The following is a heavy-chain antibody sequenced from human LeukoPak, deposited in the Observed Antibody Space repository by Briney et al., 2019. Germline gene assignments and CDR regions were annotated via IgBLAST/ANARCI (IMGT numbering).Heavy chain of an antibody. CDR2: ISWNSGSI. V-gene: IGHV3-9*01. CDR1: GFTFDDYA. CDR3: ATYCGGDCYSGFDY. Sequence: GRSLRLSCAASGFTFDDYAMHWVRQAPGKGLDWVSGISWNSGSIGYADSVKGRFTISRDNAKNSLYLQMNSLRAEDTALYYCATYCGGDCYSGFDYWGQGTLVTVSS. J-gene: IGHJ4*02. D-gene: IGHD2-21*02.